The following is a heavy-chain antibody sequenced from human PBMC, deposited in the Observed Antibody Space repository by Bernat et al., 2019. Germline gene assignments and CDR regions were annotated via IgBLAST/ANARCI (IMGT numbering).Heavy chain of an antibody. CDR1: GGSISSYY. CDR2: IYYSGST. J-gene: IGHJ4*02. D-gene: IGHD4-23*01. Sequence: QVQLQESGPGLVKPSETLSLTCTVSGGSISSYYWSWIRQPPGKGLEWIAYIYYSGSTNYNPSLTSRVTISIDTSKKPFSMRLTSVTAADPAVYYCARRGGNSDYFDYWGQGTLVTVSS. V-gene: IGHV4-59*08. CDR3: ARRGGNSDYFDY.